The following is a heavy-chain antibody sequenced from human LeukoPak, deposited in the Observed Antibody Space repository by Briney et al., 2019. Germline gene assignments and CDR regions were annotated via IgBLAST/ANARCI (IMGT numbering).Heavy chain of an antibody. CDR1: GGSISSSSYY. Sequence: SETLSLTCTVSGGSISSSSYYWGWIRQPPGKGLEWIGSIYYSGSAYYNPSLKSRVTISVDTSKNQFSLKLSSVTAADTAVYYWARDGGGVRWLQSYYNWFDPWGQGTLVTVSS. CDR2: IYYSGSA. V-gene: IGHV4-39*07. D-gene: IGHD5-24*01. J-gene: IGHJ5*02. CDR3: ARDGGGVRWLQSYYNWFDP.